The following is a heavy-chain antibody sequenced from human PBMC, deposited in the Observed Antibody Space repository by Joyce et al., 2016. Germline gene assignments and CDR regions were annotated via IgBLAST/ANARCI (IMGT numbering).Heavy chain of an antibody. V-gene: IGHV3-13*05. CDR2: IGTAGDP. CDR1: GFTFSAYE. D-gene: IGHD3-16*01. J-gene: IGHJ3*02. Sequence: EVQLVEAGGALVQPGGSLRLSCAASGFTFSAYEIHWGRQTTGKGLEWGSAIGTAGDPDYAGSVKGRITISRENAKSSLFLQMNSLRAEDTAVYYCAREGGGGMSAFDIWGQGTMVTVSS. CDR3: AREGGGGMSAFDI.